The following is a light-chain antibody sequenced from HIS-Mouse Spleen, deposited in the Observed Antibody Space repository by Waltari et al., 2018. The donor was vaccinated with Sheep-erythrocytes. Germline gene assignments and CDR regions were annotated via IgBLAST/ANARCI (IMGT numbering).Light chain of an antibody. V-gene: IGLV1-44*01. CDR1: SSNIGSNT. Sequence: QSVLTQPPSASGTPGQRVTISCSGSSSNIGSNTVNWYQQLPGTAPKLLIYRNKPRPSGVPDRFSGSKSGTSASLAISGLQSEDEADYYCAAWDDSLNGYVFGTGTKVTVL. CDR3: AAWDDSLNGYV. J-gene: IGLJ1*01. CDR2: RNK.